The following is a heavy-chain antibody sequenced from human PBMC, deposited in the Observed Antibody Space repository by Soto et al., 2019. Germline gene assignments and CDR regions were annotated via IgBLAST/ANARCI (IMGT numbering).Heavy chain of an antibody. D-gene: IGHD5-18*01. V-gene: IGHV4-31*03. CDR2: IYYSGST. CDR3: ARSGYSYGPNPLLY. Sequence: QVQLQESGPGLVKPSQTLSLTCTVSGGSISSGGYYWSWIRQHPGKGLEWIGYIYYSGSTYYNPSLKSRVTMSVDTSKIQFSLKLSSVTAADTAVYYCARSGYSYGPNPLLYWGQGTLVTVSS. CDR1: GGSISSGGYY. J-gene: IGHJ4*02.